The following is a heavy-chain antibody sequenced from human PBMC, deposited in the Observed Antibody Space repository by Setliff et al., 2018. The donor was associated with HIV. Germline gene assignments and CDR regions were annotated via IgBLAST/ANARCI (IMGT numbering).Heavy chain of an antibody. V-gene: IGHV4-59*11. CDR3: ARDNYYDSSGIDY. Sequence: PSETLSLTCTVSGGSISSHYWSWIRQPPGKGLEWIGYIFYSGSTNYNPSLKSRVTISVDTSKSQFSLKLSSVTAADTAVYYCARDNYYDSSGIDYWGQGTLVTVSS. J-gene: IGHJ4*02. CDR1: GGSISSHY. CDR2: IFYSGST. D-gene: IGHD3-22*01.